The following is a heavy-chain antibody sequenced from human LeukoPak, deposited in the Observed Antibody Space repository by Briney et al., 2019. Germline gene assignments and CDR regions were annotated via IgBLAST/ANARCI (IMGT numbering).Heavy chain of an antibody. CDR3: ARHWSYWYFDL. CDR1: GSSISSYY. J-gene: IGHJ2*01. D-gene: IGHD3-3*01. V-gene: IGHV4-59*08. Sequence: PSETLSLTCTVSGSSISSYYWSWIRQPPGKGLEWIGYIYDSGGTNYNPSLKSRVTISIDTSKNQFSLKLSSVTAADTALYYCARHWSYWYFDLWGRGTLVTVSS. CDR2: IYDSGGT.